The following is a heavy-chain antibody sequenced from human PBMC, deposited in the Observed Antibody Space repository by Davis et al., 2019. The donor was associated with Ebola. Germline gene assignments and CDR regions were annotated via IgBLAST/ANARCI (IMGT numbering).Heavy chain of an antibody. Sequence: PGGSLRLSCAASGFTFSSYGMHWVRQAPGKGLEWVAVIWYDGSNKYYADSVKGRFTISRDNSKNTLYLQMNSLRAEDTAVYYCARDKRWYSGSYYFDYWGQGTLVTVSS. CDR2: IWYDGSNK. CDR3: ARDKRWYSGSYYFDY. CDR1: GFTFSSYG. D-gene: IGHD1-26*01. V-gene: IGHV3-33*08. J-gene: IGHJ4*02.